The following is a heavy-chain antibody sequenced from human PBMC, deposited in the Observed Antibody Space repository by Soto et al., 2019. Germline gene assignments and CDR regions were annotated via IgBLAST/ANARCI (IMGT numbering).Heavy chain of an antibody. V-gene: IGHV3-30*03. CDR3: ARSPYHDSSDLTFFDY. CDR2: ISYDGSNK. CDR1: GFTFSSYG. D-gene: IGHD3-22*01. Sequence: QVQLVESGGGVVQPGRSLRLSCAASGFTFSSYGMHWVRQAPGKGLEWVAVISYDGSNKYYADSVKGRFTISRDNSKNTLYLQMNSLRAEDTAVYYCARSPYHDSSDLTFFDYWGQGTLVTVSS. J-gene: IGHJ4*02.